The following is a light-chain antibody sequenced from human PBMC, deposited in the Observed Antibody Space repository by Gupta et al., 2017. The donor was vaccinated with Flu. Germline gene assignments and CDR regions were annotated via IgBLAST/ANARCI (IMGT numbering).Light chain of an antibody. J-gene: IGLJ3*02. V-gene: IGLV1-44*01. CDR1: SSNIGTHT. Sequence: QSVLSQPPSASGSPGQRVTISCSGSSSNIGTHTVNWYQPLPGPAPKFVIYNNNQRPAGVPDRFSGSKSGTSASLAISGLQSEDEADYYCAVWDNSLSALVFGGGTKLIVL. CDR2: NNN. CDR3: AVWDNSLSALV.